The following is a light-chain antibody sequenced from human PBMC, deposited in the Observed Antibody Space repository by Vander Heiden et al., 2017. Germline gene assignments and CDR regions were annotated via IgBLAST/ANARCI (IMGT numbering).Light chain of an antibody. Sequence: QSVLTQPPSASGTPGQRVTVSCSGSSSNIGSYTVMWYQHFPGTAPKLLIYSNKQRPSGVPDRFSGSKSGTSASLAISGLQSEDEADYYCAAWDDSLSGVVFGGGTKLTVL. J-gene: IGLJ2*01. V-gene: IGLV1-44*01. CDR3: AAWDDSLSGVV. CDR2: SNK. CDR1: SSNIGSYT.